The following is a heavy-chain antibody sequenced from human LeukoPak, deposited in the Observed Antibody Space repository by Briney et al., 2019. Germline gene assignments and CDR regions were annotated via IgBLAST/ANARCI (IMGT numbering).Heavy chain of an antibody. J-gene: IGHJ6*03. D-gene: IGHD7-27*01. V-gene: IGHV3-66*01. Sequence: GGSLRLSCAASEFSVGSNYMTWVRQAPGKGLEWVSLIYSGGSTYYADSVKGRFTISRDNSKNMVYLQMDSLRAEDTAVYYCARDGDPYYYYYYMDVWGKGTTVTISS. CDR1: EFSVGSNY. CDR2: IYSGGST. CDR3: ARDGDPYYYYYYMDV.